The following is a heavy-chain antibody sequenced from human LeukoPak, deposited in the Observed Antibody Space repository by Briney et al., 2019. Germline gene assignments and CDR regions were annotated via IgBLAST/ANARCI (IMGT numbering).Heavy chain of an antibody. CDR2: ISSSGSTI. D-gene: IGHD3-10*01. Sequence: PGGSLRLSCAASGFTFSDYYMSWIRQAPGKGLEWVSYISSSGSTIYYADSVKGRFIISRDNAKNSLYLQMNSLRDEDTAVYYCARDRVNYYYGSGSTSLFDYWGQGTLVTVSS. J-gene: IGHJ4*02. CDR1: GFTFSDYY. V-gene: IGHV3-11*01. CDR3: ARDRVNYYYGSGSTSLFDY.